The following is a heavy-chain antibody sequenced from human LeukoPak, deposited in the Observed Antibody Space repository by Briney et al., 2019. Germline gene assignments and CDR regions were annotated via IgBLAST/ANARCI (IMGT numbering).Heavy chain of an antibody. J-gene: IGHJ1*01. CDR2: IYYSGST. CDR1: GGSTSRYY. V-gene: IGHV4-59*08. D-gene: IGHD6-13*01. CDR3: ARLPGIAAV. Sequence: SETLSLTCTVSGGSTSRYYWSWVRQPPGKSLEWIGYIYYSGSTTYNPSLKSRVTISIDTSNNRFSLNLTSVTAADTAVYYCARLPGIAAVWGQGTLVIVSS.